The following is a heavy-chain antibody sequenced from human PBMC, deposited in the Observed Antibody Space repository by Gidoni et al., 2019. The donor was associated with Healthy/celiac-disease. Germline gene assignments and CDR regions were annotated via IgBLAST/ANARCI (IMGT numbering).Heavy chain of an antibody. J-gene: IGHJ4*02. V-gene: IGHV3-23*01. CDR2: ISGSGGST. D-gene: IGHD3-22*01. CDR3: AKDHPDYYDSSGYNLIETCDY. Sequence: EVQLLESGGGLVQPGGYLRLRWAPSGFTFSCYALSWVRQPPGKGLEWVSAISGSGGSTYYADSVKGRFTISRDNSKNTLYLQMNSLRAEDTAVYYCAKDHPDYYDSSGYNLIETCDYWGQGTLVTVSS. CDR1: GFTFSCYA.